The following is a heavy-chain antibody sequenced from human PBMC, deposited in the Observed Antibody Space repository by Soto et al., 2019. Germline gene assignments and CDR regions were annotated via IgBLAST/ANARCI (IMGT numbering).Heavy chain of an antibody. V-gene: IGHV3-64D*06. Sequence: SGGSLRLSCSASGFTFSSYAMHWVRQAPGKGLEYVSAISSNGGSTYYADSVKGRFTISRDNSKNTLYLQMSSLRAEDTAVYYCVKDRKYYDILTGYSYFDYWGQGTLVTVSS. CDR3: VKDRKYYDILTGYSYFDY. J-gene: IGHJ4*02. CDR1: GFTFSSYA. D-gene: IGHD3-9*01. CDR2: ISSNGGST.